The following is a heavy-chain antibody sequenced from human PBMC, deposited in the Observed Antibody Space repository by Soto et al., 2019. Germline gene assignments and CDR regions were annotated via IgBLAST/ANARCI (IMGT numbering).Heavy chain of an antibody. CDR1: GFTFSSHA. V-gene: IGHV3-30-3*01. Sequence: QVQLVESGGGVVQPGRSLRLSCAASGFTFSSHAMHWVRQAPGKGLEWVAVISYDGSNKYYADSVKGRFTISRDNSKNTLYLQMNSLRAEDTAVYYCARSPPHYGSGSYSDYWGQGTLVTVSS. CDR2: ISYDGSNK. D-gene: IGHD3-10*01. CDR3: ARSPPHYGSGSYSDY. J-gene: IGHJ4*02.